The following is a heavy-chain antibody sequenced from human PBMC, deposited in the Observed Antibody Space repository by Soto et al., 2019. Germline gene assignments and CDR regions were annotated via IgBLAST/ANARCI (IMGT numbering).Heavy chain of an antibody. CDR1: GGSISSSSYY. D-gene: IGHD3-3*01. J-gene: IGHJ4*02. V-gene: IGHV4-39*01. CDR2: IYYSGST. CDR3: ARHRTDIRFLEWLVDY. Sequence: SETLSLTCTVSGGSISSSSYYWGWIRQPPGKGLEWIGSIYYSGSTYYNPSLKSRVTISVDTSKNQFSLKLSSVTAADTAVYYCARHRTDIRFLEWLVDYWGQGTLVTVSS.